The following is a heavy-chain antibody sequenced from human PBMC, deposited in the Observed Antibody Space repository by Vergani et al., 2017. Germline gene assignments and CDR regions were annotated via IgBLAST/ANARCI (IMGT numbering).Heavy chain of an antibody. CDR1: GGSISSSSYY. J-gene: IGHJ4*02. D-gene: IGHD3-9*01. CDR2: IYYSGST. V-gene: IGHV4-39*07. CDR3: AGRSGIVYDIFSGTQYFFDF. Sequence: QLQLQESGPGLVKPSETLSLTCTVSGGSISSSSYYWGWIRQPPGKGLEWIGSIYYSGSTYYNPSHKSRVTISVDTSNNHFSLRLNSLTAADTAVYYCAGRSGIVYDIFSGTQYFFDFWGQGTLVTVSS.